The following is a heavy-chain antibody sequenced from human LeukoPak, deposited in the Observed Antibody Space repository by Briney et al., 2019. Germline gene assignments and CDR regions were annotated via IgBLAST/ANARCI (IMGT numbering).Heavy chain of an antibody. CDR1: GFSFSTYA. CDR2: IWHDASHT. CDR3: AREILGSGSYPDY. D-gene: IGHD3-10*01. Sequence: GGSLRLSCAASGFSFSTYAMHWVRQAPGKGLEWVALIWHDASHTFYTDSVKGRFTISRDNSKNTVYLQMNSLGGEDTAVYYCAREILGSGSYPDYWGQGTLVTVAS. J-gene: IGHJ4*02. V-gene: IGHV3-33*01.